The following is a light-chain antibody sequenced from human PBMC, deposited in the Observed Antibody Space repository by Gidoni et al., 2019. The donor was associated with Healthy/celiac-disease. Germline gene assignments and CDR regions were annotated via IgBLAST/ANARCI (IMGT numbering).Light chain of an antibody. V-gene: IGKV1-39*01. Sequence: DIQMTQSPSSLSASVGDRVTITCRASQRISSYLNWSQQKPGKAPKVLIYAASSLQSGVPSRFSGSGTGTDFTLTISSLQPEDFAIYYCQQSYSTPLTFGGGTKVEIK. CDR2: AAS. J-gene: IGKJ4*01. CDR3: QQSYSTPLT. CDR1: QRISSY.